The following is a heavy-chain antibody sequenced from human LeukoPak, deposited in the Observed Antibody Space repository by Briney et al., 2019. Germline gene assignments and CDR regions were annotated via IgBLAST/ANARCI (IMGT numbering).Heavy chain of an antibody. Sequence: SETLSLTCAVSGGSISSGGYSWSWIRQTPGKGLEWIGYIFHSGLTNYNSALRSRVTLSVDTARNQLSLKLTSVTAADTAVYYCTREVSTVTFDYWGQGTLVTVSS. V-gene: IGHV4-61*08. D-gene: IGHD4-17*01. CDR1: GGSISSGGYS. CDR3: TREVSTVTFDY. CDR2: IFHSGLT. J-gene: IGHJ4*02.